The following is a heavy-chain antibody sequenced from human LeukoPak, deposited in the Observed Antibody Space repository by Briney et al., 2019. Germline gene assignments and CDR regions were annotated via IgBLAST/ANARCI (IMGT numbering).Heavy chain of an antibody. Sequence: GGSLTLSCAASGFIFSTYDMHWVRQAPGKGLEWVAVISREGGIAYHADSVKGRFTISRDNSKNTLYLQMNSLRADDTAVYYCARHFTTGSIDHWGQGNLVTVSS. CDR3: ARHFTTGSIDH. D-gene: IGHD3-9*01. V-gene: IGHV3-30-3*01. CDR1: GFIFSTYD. J-gene: IGHJ4*02. CDR2: ISREGGIA.